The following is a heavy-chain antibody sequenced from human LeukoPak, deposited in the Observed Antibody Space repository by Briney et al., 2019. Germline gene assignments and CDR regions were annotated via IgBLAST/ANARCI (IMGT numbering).Heavy chain of an antibody. CDR2: IYTSGST. V-gene: IGHV4-4*07. CDR1: GGPISSYY. J-gene: IGHJ2*01. CDR3: ARDRSSRTTVTTRYFDL. Sequence: SETLSLTCTVSGGPISSYYWSWIRQPAGKGLEWIGRIYTSGSTNYNPSLKSRVTMSVDASKNQFSLKLSSVTAADTAVYYCARDRSSRTTVTTRYFDLWGRGTLVTVSS. D-gene: IGHD4-17*01.